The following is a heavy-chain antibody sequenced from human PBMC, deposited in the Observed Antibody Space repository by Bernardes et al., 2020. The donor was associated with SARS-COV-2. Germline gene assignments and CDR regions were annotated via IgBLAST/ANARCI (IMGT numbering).Heavy chain of an antibody. CDR1: GYTFTSYD. Sequence: ASVKVSCKASGYTFTSYDINWVRQATGQGLEWMGWMNPNSGNTGYAQKFQGRVTMTRNTSISTAYMELSSLRSEDTAVYYCARGSPIVVVVAASAYFDYWGQGTLVTVSS. CDR3: ARGSPIVVVVAASAYFDY. V-gene: IGHV1-8*01. D-gene: IGHD2-15*01. CDR2: MNPNSGNT. J-gene: IGHJ4*02.